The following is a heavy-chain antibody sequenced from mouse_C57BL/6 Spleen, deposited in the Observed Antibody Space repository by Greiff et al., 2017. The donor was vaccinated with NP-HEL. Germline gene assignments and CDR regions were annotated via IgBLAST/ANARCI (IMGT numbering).Heavy chain of an antibody. Sequence: EVKLQESGPELVKPGASVKMSCKASGYTFTDYNMHWVKQSHGKSLEWIGYINPNNGGTSYNQKFKGKATLTVNKSSSTAYMELRSLTSEDSAVYYCATGTSAMDYWGQGTSVTVSS. CDR1: GYTFTDYN. V-gene: IGHV1-22*01. CDR2: INPNNGGT. D-gene: IGHD4-1*01. J-gene: IGHJ4*01. CDR3: ATGTSAMDY.